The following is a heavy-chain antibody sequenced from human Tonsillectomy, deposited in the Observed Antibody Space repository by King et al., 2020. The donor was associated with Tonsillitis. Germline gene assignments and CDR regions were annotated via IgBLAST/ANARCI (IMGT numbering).Heavy chain of an antibody. D-gene: IGHD6-19*01. V-gene: IGHV4-38-2*01. Sequence: VQLQESGPGLVKPSETLSLTCAVSGYSISSGYYWGWIRQPPGKGLEWIGSIYHSGSTYYNPSLKSRVTISVDTSKNQFSLKLSSVTAADTAVYSCASPSSVASGMDVWGQGTTVTVSS. CDR2: IYHSGST. J-gene: IGHJ6*02. CDR1: GYSISSGYY. CDR3: ASPSSVASGMDV.